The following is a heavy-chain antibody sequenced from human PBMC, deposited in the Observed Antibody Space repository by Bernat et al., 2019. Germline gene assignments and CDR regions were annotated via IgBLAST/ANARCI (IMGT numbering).Heavy chain of an antibody. CDR3: AKKPTSTGSHYHFDY. D-gene: IGHD1-26*01. CDR2: ISGSGGST. V-gene: IGHV3-23*01. Sequence: EVQLLESGGGLVQPGGSLRLSCAASGFTFSTYAMSWVRQAPGKGLEWVSAISGSGGSTYYADSVKDRFTISRDNSKNTLYLQMSSLRAEDTAVYYCAKKPTSTGSHYHFDYWGQGTLVTVSS. J-gene: IGHJ4*02. CDR1: GFTFSTYA.